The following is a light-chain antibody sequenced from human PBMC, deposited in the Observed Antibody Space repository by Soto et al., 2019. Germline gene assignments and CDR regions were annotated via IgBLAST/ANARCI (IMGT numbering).Light chain of an antibody. CDR1: QSISSY. CDR2: AAS. Sequence: DIEMTQSPCSLSASVGDRVSITCRASQSISSYLNWYQQRLGKAPKLVVAAASSLQSGVPSTFRGSGSGTDFTLTISGLQPEEFATYFCQQSYTTPFTFGPGTKVAIK. CDR3: QQSYTTPFT. V-gene: IGKV1-39*01. J-gene: IGKJ3*01.